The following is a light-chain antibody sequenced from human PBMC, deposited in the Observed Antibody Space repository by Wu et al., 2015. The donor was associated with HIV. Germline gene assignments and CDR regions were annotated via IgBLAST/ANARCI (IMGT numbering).Light chain of an antibody. CDR1: QSVSSSY. V-gene: IGKV3-20*01. CDR2: GAS. CDR3: QQYGSSSLT. Sequence: EIVLTQSPGTLSLSPGERATLSCRASQSVSSSYLAWYQQKPGQAPRLLIYGASSRATGIPDRFSGSGSGTDFTLTISRLEPEDFAVYYCQQYGSSSLTFGRRDQGGRSN. J-gene: IGKJ4*01.